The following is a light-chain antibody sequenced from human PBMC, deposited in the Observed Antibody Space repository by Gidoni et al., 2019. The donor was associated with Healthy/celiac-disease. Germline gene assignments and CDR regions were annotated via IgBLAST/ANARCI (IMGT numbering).Light chain of an antibody. J-gene: IGLJ2*01. CDR2: QDS. Sequence: SYELTQPPSVSVSPGQTASITCSGDKLGDKYACWYQQQPGQSPVLVIYQDSKRPSGIPERISGSNSGNTATLTISGTQAMDEADYYCQAWDSSTGGVFGGGTKLTVL. V-gene: IGLV3-1*01. CDR1: KLGDKY. CDR3: QAWDSSTGGV.